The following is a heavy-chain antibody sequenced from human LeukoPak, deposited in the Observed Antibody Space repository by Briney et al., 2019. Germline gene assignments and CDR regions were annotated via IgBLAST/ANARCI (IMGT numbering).Heavy chain of an antibody. V-gene: IGHV3-30-3*01. CDR1: GFTFSSYA. CDR3: ARDSGSHSLDY. CDR2: ISYDRSNK. J-gene: IGHJ4*02. Sequence: GGSLRLSCAASGFTFSSYAMHWVRQAPGKGLEWVAVISYDRSNKYYADSVKGRFTISRDNSKNTLYLQMNSLRAEDTAVYYCARDSGSHSLDYWGQGTLVTVSS. D-gene: IGHD1-26*01.